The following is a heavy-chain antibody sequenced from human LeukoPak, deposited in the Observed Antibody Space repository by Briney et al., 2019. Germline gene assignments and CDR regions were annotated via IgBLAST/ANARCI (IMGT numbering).Heavy chain of an antibody. CDR2: ISYDGSNK. Sequence: GGSLRLACAASGFTFSSYAMHWVRQAPGKGLEWVAVISYDGSNKYYADSVKGRFTISRGNSKDTLYLQMNSLRAEDTAVYYCARDLRSSSGWSDYFDYWGQGTLVTVSS. CDR3: ARDLRSSSGWSDYFDY. CDR1: GFTFSSYA. V-gene: IGHV3-30*04. D-gene: IGHD6-19*01. J-gene: IGHJ4*02.